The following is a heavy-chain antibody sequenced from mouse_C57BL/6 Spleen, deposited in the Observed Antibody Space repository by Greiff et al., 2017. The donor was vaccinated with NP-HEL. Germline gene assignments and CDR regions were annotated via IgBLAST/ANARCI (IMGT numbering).Heavy chain of an antibody. Sequence: QVQLQQSGPELVKPGASVKISCKASGYAFSSSWMNWVKQRPGKGLEWIGRIYPGDGDTNYNGKFKGKATLTADKSSSTAYMQLSSLTSEDSAVYFCARPHYGSSYFDYWGQGTTLTVSS. D-gene: IGHD1-1*01. CDR3: ARPHYGSSYFDY. CDR2: IYPGDGDT. V-gene: IGHV1-82*01. J-gene: IGHJ2*01. CDR1: GYAFSSSW.